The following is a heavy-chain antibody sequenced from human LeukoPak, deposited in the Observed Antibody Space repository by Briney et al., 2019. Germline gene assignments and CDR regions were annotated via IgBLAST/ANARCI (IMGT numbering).Heavy chain of an antibody. D-gene: IGHD1-1*01. V-gene: IGHV1-2*02. CDR2: INPNSGST. CDR3: ARPHGVDGTDVFQR. CDR1: GYTFIDSY. J-gene: IGHJ1*01. Sequence: ASVKVSCKASGYTFIDSYLHWVRQAPGQGLEWMGWINPNSGSTNYAQKFRGRVTMTRDTSISTVYMELSRLASDDTAVYYCARPHGVDGTDVFQRWGQGTLVTVSS.